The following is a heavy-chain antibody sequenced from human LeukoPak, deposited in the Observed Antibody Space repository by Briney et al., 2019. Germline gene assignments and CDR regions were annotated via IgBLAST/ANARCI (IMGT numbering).Heavy chain of an antibody. V-gene: IGHV4-34*01. J-gene: IGHJ4*02. CDR3: ARDGDY. CDR1: GGSFGGYY. CDR2: INHTGNT. Sequence: SETLSLTCAVYGGSFGGYYWSWIRQPPGKGLEWIGEINHTGNTNYNPSLKSRVTISVDTSKNQFSLKLSSVTAADTAVYYCARDGDYLGQGTLVTVSS.